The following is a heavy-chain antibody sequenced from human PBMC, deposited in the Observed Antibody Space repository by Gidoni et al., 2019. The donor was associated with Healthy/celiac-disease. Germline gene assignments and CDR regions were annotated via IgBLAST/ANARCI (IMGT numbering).Heavy chain of an antibody. Sequence: VQLVQSGAEVKKPGASVKVSCKASGYTFTSYDINWVRQATGQGLEWMGWMNPNSGNTGYAQKFQGRVTMTRNTSISTAYMELSSLRSEDTAVYYCARGGSQPYYYYYYGMDVWVQGTTVTVSS. CDR2: MNPNSGNT. CDR3: ARGGSQPYYYYYYGMDV. J-gene: IGHJ6*02. D-gene: IGHD6-13*01. V-gene: IGHV1-8*01. CDR1: GYTFTSYD.